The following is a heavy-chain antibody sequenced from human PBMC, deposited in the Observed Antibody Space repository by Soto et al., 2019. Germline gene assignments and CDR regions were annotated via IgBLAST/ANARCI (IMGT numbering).Heavy chain of an antibody. V-gene: IGHV4-61*01. D-gene: IGHD3-22*01. J-gene: IGHJ1*01. CDR3: AREDYYDSSD. CDR1: GGSVSSGSYY. CDR2: IYYSGST. Sequence: QVQLQESGPGLVKPSETLSLTCTVSGGSVSSGSYYWRWIRQPPGKGLEWIGYIYYSGSTNYNPPLKSRVTISVDTSKNQFSLKLSSVTAADTAVYYCAREDYYDSSDWGQGTLVTVSS.